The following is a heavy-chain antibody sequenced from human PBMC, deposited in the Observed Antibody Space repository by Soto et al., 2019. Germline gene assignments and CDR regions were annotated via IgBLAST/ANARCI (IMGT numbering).Heavy chain of an antibody. Sequence: ASVKVSCKASGYTFTSYDITWVRQATGQGLEWMGWMNPNSGNTGYAQKFQGRVTMTRNTSISTAYMELSSLRSEDTAVYYCARATFDSSGWYTRVYYYFYGMDVWGQGTTVTVSS. CDR3: ARATFDSSGWYTRVYYYFYGMDV. V-gene: IGHV1-8*01. J-gene: IGHJ6*02. D-gene: IGHD6-19*01. CDR1: GYTFTSYD. CDR2: MNPNSGNT.